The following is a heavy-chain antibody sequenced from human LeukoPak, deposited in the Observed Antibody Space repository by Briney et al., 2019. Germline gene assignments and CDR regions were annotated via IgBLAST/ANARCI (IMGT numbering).Heavy chain of an antibody. D-gene: IGHD2-15*01. V-gene: IGHV4-34*01. CDR3: ARGVVVASYYYYGMDV. Sequence: SETLSLTCTVSGGSISSYYWSWIRQPPGKGLEWIGEINHSGSTNYNPSLKSRVTISVDTSKNQFSLKLSSVTAADTAVYYCARGVVVASYYYYGMDVWGQGTTVTVSS. J-gene: IGHJ6*02. CDR2: INHSGST. CDR1: GGSISSYY.